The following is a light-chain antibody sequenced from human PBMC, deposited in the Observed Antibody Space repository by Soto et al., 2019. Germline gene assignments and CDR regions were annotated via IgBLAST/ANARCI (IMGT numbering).Light chain of an antibody. CDR3: QHYNDHSWT. J-gene: IGKJ1*01. Sequence: DIHMTQSPSTLSASVGDRVTITCRASQSISIWLAWYQQKPGRAPNLLIYGTSSLESGVPSRFSGSGAGTEFSLNISSLQHEDFATYYFQHYNDHSWTFGQGTKVEIK. CDR1: QSISIW. V-gene: IGKV1-5*03. CDR2: GTS.